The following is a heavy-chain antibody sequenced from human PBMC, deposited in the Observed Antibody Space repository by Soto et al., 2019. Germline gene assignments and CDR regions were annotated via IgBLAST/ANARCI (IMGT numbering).Heavy chain of an antibody. J-gene: IGHJ4*02. Sequence: GGSLRLSCAASGFTFSNYALHWVRQAPGRGLEWVSLISFDGNNKYYANSVKGRFTISIDNSKNTLYLQMNSLRAEDTAVYSCGRCTGTRLNLGADXWGQGTLVAVSX. CDR3: GRCTGTRLNLGADX. CDR1: GFTFSNYA. V-gene: IGHV3-30-3*01. CDR2: ISFDGNNK. D-gene: IGHD2-8*02.